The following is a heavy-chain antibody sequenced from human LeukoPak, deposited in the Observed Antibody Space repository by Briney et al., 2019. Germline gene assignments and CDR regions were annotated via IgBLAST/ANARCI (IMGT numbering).Heavy chain of an antibody. CDR1: SSSSYY. CDR3: AKQSSGYVWSSLDY. CDR2: ISGSGGST. V-gene: IGHV3-23*01. Sequence: SSSSYYWGWIRQPPGKGLEWVSAISGSGGSTYYADSVKGRFTISRDNSKNTLYLQMNSLRAEDTAVYYCAKQSSGYVWSSLDYWGQGTLVTVSS. J-gene: IGHJ4*02. D-gene: IGHD3-22*01.